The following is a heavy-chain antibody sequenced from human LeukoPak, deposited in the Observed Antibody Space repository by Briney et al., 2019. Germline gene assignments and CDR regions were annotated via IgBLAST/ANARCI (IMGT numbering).Heavy chain of an antibody. CDR2: IYYSGST. J-gene: IGHJ4*02. V-gene: IGHV4-31*03. D-gene: IGHD3-22*01. CDR1: GGSISSGGSY. CDR3: ARRDYDSSGYYFY. Sequence: SETLSPTCTLSGGSISSGGSYWSWIRQHPGKGREWIGYIYYSGSTYYNPSLKSRVTISVDTSKNQFSLKLSSVTAADTAVYYCARRDYDSSGYYFYWGQGTLVTVSS.